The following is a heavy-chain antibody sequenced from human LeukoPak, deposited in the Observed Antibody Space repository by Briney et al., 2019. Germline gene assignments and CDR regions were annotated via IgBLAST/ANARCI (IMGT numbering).Heavy chain of an antibody. V-gene: IGHV3-48*02. CDR1: GFTFSSYS. Sequence: RSGGSLRLSCAASGFTFSSYSMNWVRQAPGKGLEWVSYISSSSSTIYYADSVKGRFTISRDNAKNSLYLQMNSLRDEDTAVYYCARAPTMMVRGVIWNYGMDVWGQGTTVTVSS. J-gene: IGHJ6*02. D-gene: IGHD3-10*01. CDR3: ARAPTMMVRGVIWNYGMDV. CDR2: ISSSSSTI.